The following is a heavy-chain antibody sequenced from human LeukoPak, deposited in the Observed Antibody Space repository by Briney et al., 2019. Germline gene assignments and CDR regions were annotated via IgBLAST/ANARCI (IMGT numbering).Heavy chain of an antibody. CDR1: GFTFSGYA. J-gene: IGHJ6*04. CDR2: ISGSGGST. D-gene: IGHD2-2*01. CDR3: AKYCSSTSCYLDYYYGMDV. V-gene: IGHV3-23*01. Sequence: GASLRLSCAASGFTFSGYAMSWVRQAPGKGLEWVSAISGSGGSTYYADSVKGRFTISRDNSKNTLYLQMNSLRAEDTAVYYCAKYCSSTSCYLDYYYGMDVWGKGTTVTVSS.